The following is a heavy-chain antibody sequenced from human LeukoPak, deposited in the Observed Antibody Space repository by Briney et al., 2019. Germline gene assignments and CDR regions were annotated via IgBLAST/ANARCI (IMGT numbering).Heavy chain of an antibody. CDR2: IGGDGDKA. J-gene: IGHJ4*02. Sequence: GGSLRLSCAASGFTFSSYAMSWVRQAPGKGLEWVSTIGGDGDKAYTADSVKGRFTISRDKSKNTLYLQMNSLRAEDTAVYYCAKLGGYGDNSVSDYWGQGTLVTVSS. CDR3: AKLGGYGDNSVSDY. CDR1: GFTFSSYA. D-gene: IGHD4-17*01. V-gene: IGHV3-23*01.